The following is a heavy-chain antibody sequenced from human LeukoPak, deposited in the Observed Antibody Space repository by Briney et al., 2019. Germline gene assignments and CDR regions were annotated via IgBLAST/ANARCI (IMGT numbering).Heavy chain of an antibody. CDR2: VNSDGSST. Sequence: GGSLRLSCAASGFTFSSYWMHWVRQAPGKGLVWVSRVNSDGSSTSYADSVKGRFTISRDNAKNSLYLQMNSLRAEDTAVYYCAKPGTYYDSSGYPRGYFDYWGQGTLVTVSS. V-gene: IGHV3-74*01. CDR3: AKPGTYYDSSGYPRGYFDY. CDR1: GFTFSSYW. D-gene: IGHD3-22*01. J-gene: IGHJ4*02.